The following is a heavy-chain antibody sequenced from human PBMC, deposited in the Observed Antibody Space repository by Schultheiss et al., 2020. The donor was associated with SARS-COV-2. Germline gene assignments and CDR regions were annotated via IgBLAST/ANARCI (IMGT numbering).Heavy chain of an antibody. V-gene: IGHV3-30*07. CDR1: GFTFSSYA. CDR2: ISYDGSNK. D-gene: IGHD3-22*01. CDR3: ARVPRGATMIVVD. Sequence: GGSLRLSCAASGFTFSSYAMHWVRQAPGKGLEWVAVISYDGSNKYYADSVKGRFTISRDNAKNSLYLQMNSLRAEDTAVYYCARVPRGATMIVVDWGQGTLVTVSS. J-gene: IGHJ4*02.